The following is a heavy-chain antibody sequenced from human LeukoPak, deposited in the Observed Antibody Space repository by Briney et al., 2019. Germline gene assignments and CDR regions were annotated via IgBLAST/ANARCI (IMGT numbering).Heavy chain of an antibody. CDR2: INPNSGGT. Sequence: AASVKVSCKASGYTFTGYYMHWVRQAPGQGLEWMGRINPNSGGTNYAQKFQDRVTMTRNTSISTAYMELSSLRSDDTAVYYCARGPPNWGYDYWGPGTLVTVSS. CDR3: ARGPPNWGYDY. V-gene: IGHV1-2*06. D-gene: IGHD7-27*01. CDR1: GYTFTGYY. J-gene: IGHJ4*02.